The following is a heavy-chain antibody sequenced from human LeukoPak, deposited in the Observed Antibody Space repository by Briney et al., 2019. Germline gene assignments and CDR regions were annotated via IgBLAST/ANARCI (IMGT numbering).Heavy chain of an antibody. V-gene: IGHV1-69*13. CDR2: IIPKFGTV. CDR1: GGTFGSNA. J-gene: IGHJ6*03. Sequence: SVKVSCKASGGTFGSNAISWVRQAPGQGLEWMGGIIPKFGTVNYAQKFQGRVTITADESTSTAYMEVSSLRSEDTAVYYCAKDRASRVGVTTDDYYYYYMDVWGEGTTVTVSS. CDR3: AKDRASRVGVTTDDYYYYYMDV. D-gene: IGHD1-26*01.